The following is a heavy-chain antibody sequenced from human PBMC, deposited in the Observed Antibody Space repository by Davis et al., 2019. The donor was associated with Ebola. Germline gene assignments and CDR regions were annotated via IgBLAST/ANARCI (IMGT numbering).Heavy chain of an antibody. CDR2: IRDSGGRT. V-gene: IGHV3-23*01. Sequence: GESLKISCAASGFTFSSYWMHWVRLAPGKGLEWVSAIRDSGGRTYYADSVKGRFTISRDNSKNTLYLQMNSLRAEDTAVYYCAKDRAAVADWYFDLWGRGTLVTVSS. D-gene: IGHD6-19*01. J-gene: IGHJ2*01. CDR1: GFTFSSYW. CDR3: AKDRAAVADWYFDL.